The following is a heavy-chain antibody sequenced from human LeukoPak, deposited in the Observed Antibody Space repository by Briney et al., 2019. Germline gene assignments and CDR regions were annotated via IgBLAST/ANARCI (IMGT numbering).Heavy chain of an antibody. Sequence: SVKVSCKASGYTFSSYAISWVRQAPGQGLEWMGGIIPIFGTANYAQKFQGRVTITADKSTSTAYMELSSLRSEDTAVYYCARDLGGGYYGSGSYSPFDYWGQGTLVTVSS. CDR1: GYTFSSYA. J-gene: IGHJ4*02. CDR3: ARDLGGGYYGSGSYSPFDY. D-gene: IGHD3-10*01. CDR2: IIPIFGTA. V-gene: IGHV1-69*06.